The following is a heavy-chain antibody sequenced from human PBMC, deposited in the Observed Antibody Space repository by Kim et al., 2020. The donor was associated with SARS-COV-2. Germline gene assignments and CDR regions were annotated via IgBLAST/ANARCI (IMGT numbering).Heavy chain of an antibody. CDR2: ISSSSSTI. J-gene: IGHJ4*02. Sequence: GGSLRLSCAASGFTFSSYSMNWVRQAPGKGLEWVSYISSSSSTIYYADSVEGRFTISRDNAKNSLYLQMNSLRAEDTAVYYCARETGYYDSSGYYPGFDYWGQGTLVTVSS. CDR1: GFTFSSYS. D-gene: IGHD3-22*01. CDR3: ARETGYYDSSGYYPGFDY. V-gene: IGHV3-48*04.